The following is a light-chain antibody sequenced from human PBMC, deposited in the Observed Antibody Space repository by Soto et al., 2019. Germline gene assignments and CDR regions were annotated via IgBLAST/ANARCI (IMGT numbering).Light chain of an antibody. Sequence: EIVLTQSPPTLSLSPGERATLSCRASQSISSYLAWYQQKPGQAPRLLICDASNRATGIPARFSGSGSGTAFTLTIRSLEPENFAVYCCQQRGNCPFGQGTRLEIK. V-gene: IGKV3-11*01. CDR3: QQRGNCP. J-gene: IGKJ5*01. CDR1: QSISSY. CDR2: DAS.